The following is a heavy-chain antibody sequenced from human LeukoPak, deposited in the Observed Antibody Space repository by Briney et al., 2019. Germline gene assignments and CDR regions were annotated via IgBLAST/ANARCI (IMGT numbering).Heavy chain of an antibody. CDR2: INGDGSNT. CDR1: GFTFSTYW. D-gene: IGHD2-2*01. J-gene: IGHJ4*02. CDR3: ARDRPFCSSTSCPPSLDY. V-gene: IGHV3-74*01. Sequence: GGSLRLSCAASGFTFSTYWMHWVRQAPEKGLVWVSRINGDGSNTDYADSVKGRFTISRDNAKNTLYLQMNSLRAEDTAVYYCARDRPFCSSTSCPPSLDYWGQGTLVTVSS.